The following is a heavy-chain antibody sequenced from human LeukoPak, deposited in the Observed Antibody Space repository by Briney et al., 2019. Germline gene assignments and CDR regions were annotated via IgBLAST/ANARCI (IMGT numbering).Heavy chain of an antibody. CDR2: IYYSGST. V-gene: IGHV4-39*07. CDR1: GGSISSSSCY. Sequence: SETLSLTCTVSGGSISSSSCYWGWIRQPPGKGLEWIGSIYYSGSTYYNPSLKSRVTISVDTSKNQFSLKLSSVTAADTAVYYCARGGYYGSGSYWFDPWGQGTLVTVSS. CDR3: ARGGYYGSGSYWFDP. D-gene: IGHD3-10*01. J-gene: IGHJ5*02.